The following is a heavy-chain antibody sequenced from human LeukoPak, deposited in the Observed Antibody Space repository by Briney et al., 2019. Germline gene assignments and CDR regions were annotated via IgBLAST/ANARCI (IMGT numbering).Heavy chain of an antibody. V-gene: IGHV1-69*13. Sequence: GASVKVSCKASGYTFTSYAISWVRQAPGQGLEWMGGIIPIFGTANYAQKFQGRVTITADESTSTAYMELSSLRSEDTAVYYCARDPRGYYDSSGYYREASYWYFDLWGRGTLVTVSS. CDR1: GYTFTSYA. CDR3: ARDPRGYYDSSGYYREASYWYFDL. D-gene: IGHD3-22*01. CDR2: IIPIFGTA. J-gene: IGHJ2*01.